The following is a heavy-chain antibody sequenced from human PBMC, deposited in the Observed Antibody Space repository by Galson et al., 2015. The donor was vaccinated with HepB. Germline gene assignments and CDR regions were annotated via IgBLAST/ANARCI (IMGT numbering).Heavy chain of an antibody. CDR3: ARGSGPNGNNYWYVDL. J-gene: IGHJ2*01. CDR1: GFSLSAYS. Sequence: SLRLSCAVSGFSLSAYSMSWVRQAPGKGLEWISYISSQSWTIYHANSVKGRFTISRDNARNSLYLQMTSLRAEDTAVYYCARGSGPNGNNYWYVDLWGRGTLVTVSS. D-gene: IGHD1/OR15-1a*01. V-gene: IGHV3-48*01. CDR2: ISSQSWTI.